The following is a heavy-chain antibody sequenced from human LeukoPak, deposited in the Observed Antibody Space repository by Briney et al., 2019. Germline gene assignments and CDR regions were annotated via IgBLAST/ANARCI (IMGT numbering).Heavy chain of an antibody. CDR3: ARRSGIAVAGAFDY. CDR1: GFTFSSYW. Sequence: GGSLRLSCAASGFTFSSYWMHWVRQAPGKGLVWVSRINSDGSSTSYADSVKGRFIISRDNSKNTLYLQMNSLRAEDTAVYYCARRSGIAVAGAFDYWGQGTLVTVSS. J-gene: IGHJ4*02. V-gene: IGHV3-74*01. CDR2: INSDGSST. D-gene: IGHD6-19*01.